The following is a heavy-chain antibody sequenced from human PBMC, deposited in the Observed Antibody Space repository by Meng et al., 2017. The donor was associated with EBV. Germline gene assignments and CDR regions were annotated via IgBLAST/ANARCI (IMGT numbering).Heavy chain of an antibody. D-gene: IGHD2-21*02. V-gene: IGHV3-11*01. CDR3: ARRVVTGGFFDY. CDR1: GFTFSDYY. CDR2: ISSSGSTI. Sequence: VQPVESGGGLVTPGGSLRLSCVASGFTFSDYYRSWIRQAPGKGLEWVSYISSSGSTIYYADSVKGRFTISRDNAKNSLYLQMNSLRAEDTAVYYCARRVVTGGFFDYWGQGTLVTVSS. J-gene: IGHJ4*02.